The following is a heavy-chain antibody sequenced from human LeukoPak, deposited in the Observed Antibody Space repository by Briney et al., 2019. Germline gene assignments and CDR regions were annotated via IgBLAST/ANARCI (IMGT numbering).Heavy chain of an antibody. V-gene: IGHV3-23*01. J-gene: IGHJ5*02. Sequence: PGGSLRLSCAASGFTFSTYAMSWVRQAPGKGLEWVSIVSGGGVNTYYVDSVKGRFTISRDNSKNTLYLQMNSLRAEDTAVYYCARVTMVAAASYNWFVPWGQGTLVTVSS. CDR1: GFTFSTYA. D-gene: IGHD2-15*01. CDR3: ARVTMVAAASYNWFVP. CDR2: VSGGGVNT.